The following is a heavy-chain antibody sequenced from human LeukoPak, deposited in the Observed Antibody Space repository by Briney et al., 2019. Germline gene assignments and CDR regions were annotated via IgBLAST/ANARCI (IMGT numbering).Heavy chain of an antibody. J-gene: IGHJ4*02. D-gene: IGHD5-18*01. CDR1: GFTFNIYA. V-gene: IGHV3-23*01. CDR3: AKGQGYNYGDSIDY. Sequence: GGSLRLSCAASGFTFNIYAMTWVRQAPGKGLEWVSVINGGGSSYYADSVKGRFTVSRDNSKNTLYLQMNSLRDEDTAVYYCAKGQGYNYGDSIDYWGQGTLVTVSS. CDR2: INGGGSS.